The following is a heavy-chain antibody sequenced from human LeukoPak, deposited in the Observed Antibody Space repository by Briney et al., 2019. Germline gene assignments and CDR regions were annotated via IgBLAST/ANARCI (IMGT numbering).Heavy chain of an antibody. D-gene: IGHD1-14*01. CDR1: GGSISSGSYY. CDR3: ARSPVPDRAGGDY. V-gene: IGHV4-61*02. Sequence: SQTLSLTCTVSGGSISSGSYYWSWIRQPAGKGLEWIGRIYTSGSTNYNPSLKSRVTISVDTSKNQFSLKLSSVTAADTAVYYCARSPVPDRAGGDYWGQGTLVTVSS. J-gene: IGHJ4*02. CDR2: IYTSGST.